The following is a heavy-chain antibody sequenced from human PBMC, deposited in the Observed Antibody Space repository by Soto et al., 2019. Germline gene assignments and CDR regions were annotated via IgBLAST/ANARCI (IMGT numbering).Heavy chain of an antibody. J-gene: IGHJ6*03. Sequence: GASVKVSCKASGYTFTSYGISWVRQAPGQGLEWMGWISAYNGNTNYAQKLQGRVTMTTDTSTSTAYMELRSLRSDDTAVYYCARVRFLEWLLSYYYYYMDVWGKGTTVTVSS. D-gene: IGHD3-3*01. CDR1: GYTFTSYG. CDR3: ARVRFLEWLLSYYYYYMDV. V-gene: IGHV1-18*01. CDR2: ISAYNGNT.